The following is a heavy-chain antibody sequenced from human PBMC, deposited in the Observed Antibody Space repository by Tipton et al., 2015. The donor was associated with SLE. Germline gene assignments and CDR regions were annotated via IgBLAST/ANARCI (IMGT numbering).Heavy chain of an antibody. V-gene: IGHV3-73*01. CDR2: IRSKANSYAT. J-gene: IGHJ4*02. D-gene: IGHD1-14*01. CDR1: GFTFSGSA. CDR3: ARARYDTYPVDY. Sequence: SLRLSCAASGFTFSGSAMHWVRQASGKGREWVGRIRSKANSYATAYAASVKGRFTISRDDSKNTPYLQMNSLRAEDTAVYYCARARYDTYPVDYWGQGTLVTVSS.